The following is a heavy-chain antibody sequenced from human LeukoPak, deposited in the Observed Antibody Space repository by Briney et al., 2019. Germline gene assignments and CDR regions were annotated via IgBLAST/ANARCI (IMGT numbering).Heavy chain of an antibody. CDR2: INHSGST. CDR3: ARAGYVGY. D-gene: IGHD1-1*01. V-gene: IGHV4-34*01. Sequence: PSETLSLTCAVYGGSFSGYYWSWIRQPPGKGLEWIGEINHSGSTNYNPSLKSRVTISVDTSKNQFSLKLSSVTAADTAVYYCARAGYVGYWGQGTLVTVSS. J-gene: IGHJ4*02. CDR1: GGSFSGYY.